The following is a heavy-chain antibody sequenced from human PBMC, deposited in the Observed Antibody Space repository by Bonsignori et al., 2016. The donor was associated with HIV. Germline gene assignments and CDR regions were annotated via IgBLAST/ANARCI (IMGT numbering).Heavy chain of an antibody. CDR2: TNSDGSST. V-gene: IGHV3-74*01. J-gene: IGHJ4*02. CDR3: ARVPTYYDILDFDY. Sequence: WIRQPPGKGLVWVSRTNSDGSSTSYADSVKGRFTISRDNAKNTLYLQMNSLRAEDTAVYYCARVPTYYDILDFDYWGQGTLVTVSS. D-gene: IGHD3-9*01.